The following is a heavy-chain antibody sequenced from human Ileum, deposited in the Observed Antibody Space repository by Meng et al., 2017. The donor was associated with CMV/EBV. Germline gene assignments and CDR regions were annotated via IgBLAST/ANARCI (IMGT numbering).Heavy chain of an antibody. D-gene: IGHD2-2*01. CDR1: GYSISSGYY. Sequence: SETLSLTCAVSGYSISSGYYWDWIRQPPGKGLEWIGSICHSGSTYCNPSLKSRVTISVDTSKNQFSLKLSSVTAADTAVYYCARALRYCSSTSCHGMDVWGQGTTVTVSS. CDR2: ICHSGST. J-gene: IGHJ6*02. CDR3: ARALRYCSSTSCHGMDV. V-gene: IGHV4-38-2*01.